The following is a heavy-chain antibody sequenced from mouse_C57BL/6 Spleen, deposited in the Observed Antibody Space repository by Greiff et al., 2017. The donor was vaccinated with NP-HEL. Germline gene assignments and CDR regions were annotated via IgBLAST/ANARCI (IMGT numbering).Heavy chain of an antibody. CDR2: ISSGGSYT. CDR1: GFTFSSYG. J-gene: IGHJ3*01. Sequence: EVHLVESGGDLVKPGGSLKLSCAASGFTFSSYGMSWVRQTPDKRLEWVATISSGGSYTYYPDSVKGRVTITRDNAKNTLYLQMSSLKSEDTAMYYCARAYDGYYEAWFAYWGQGTLVTVSA. D-gene: IGHD2-3*01. V-gene: IGHV5-6*01. CDR3: ARAYDGYYEAWFAY.